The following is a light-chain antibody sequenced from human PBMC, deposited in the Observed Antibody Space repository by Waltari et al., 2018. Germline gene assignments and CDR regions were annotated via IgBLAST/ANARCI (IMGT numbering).Light chain of an antibody. CDR1: NSIIGKNY. CDR2: ANV. J-gene: IGLJ3*02. Sequence: QSVLTLPPSVSAAPGQKVSVPCSGSNSIIGKNYVSWYQQLLGTAPKLIIYANVWRPPGTPDRFSASKSATSATLAITGLQTVVGADYYCGTWDSSLGAVVFGGRTKLTVL. V-gene: IGLV1-51*02. CDR3: GTWDSSLGAVV.